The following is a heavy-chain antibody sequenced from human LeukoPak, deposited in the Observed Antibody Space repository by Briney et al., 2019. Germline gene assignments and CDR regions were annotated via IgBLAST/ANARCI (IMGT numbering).Heavy chain of an antibody. CDR2: ISAYNGNT. J-gene: IGHJ4*02. D-gene: IGHD6-13*01. CDR1: GYTFTSYD. Sequence: GASVKVSCKASGYTFTSYDINWVRQAPGQGLEWMGWISAYNGNTNYAQKLQGRVTMTTDTSTSTAYMELRSLRSDDTAVYYCARVWYSSSWYRDLPYFDYWGQGTLVTVSS. CDR3: ARVWYSSSWYRDLPYFDY. V-gene: IGHV1-18*01.